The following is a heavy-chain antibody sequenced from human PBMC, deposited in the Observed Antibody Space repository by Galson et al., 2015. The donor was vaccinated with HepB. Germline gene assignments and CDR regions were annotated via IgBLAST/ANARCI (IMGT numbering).Heavy chain of an antibody. V-gene: IGHV4-31*03. D-gene: IGHD4-23*01. J-gene: IGHJ4*02. CDR3: ARENSGNPAFDY. CDR1: GGSISSGGYY. CDR2: IYYSGGT. Sequence: LSLTCTVSGGSISSGGYYWSWIRQHPGKGLEWIGYIYYSGGTYYNPSLKSRVTISVDTSKNQFSLKLSSVTAADTAVYYCARENSGNPAFDYWGQGTLVTVSS.